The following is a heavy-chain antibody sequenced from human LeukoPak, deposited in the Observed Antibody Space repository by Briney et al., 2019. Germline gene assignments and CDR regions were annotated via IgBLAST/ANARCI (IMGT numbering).Heavy chain of an antibody. CDR1: GGSISSSSYY. CDR2: MYNTGIT. CDR3: ARGWGWCSGGSCYRLDYYYMDV. V-gene: IGHV4-39*01. Sequence: SETLSLTCTVSGGSISSSSYYWGWIRQSPGKGLEWLGSMYNTGITYYNPSLKSRVTISVDTSKNQFSLKLSSVTAADTAVYYCARGWGWCSGGSCYRLDYYYMDVWGKGTTVTVSS. D-gene: IGHD2-15*01. J-gene: IGHJ6*03.